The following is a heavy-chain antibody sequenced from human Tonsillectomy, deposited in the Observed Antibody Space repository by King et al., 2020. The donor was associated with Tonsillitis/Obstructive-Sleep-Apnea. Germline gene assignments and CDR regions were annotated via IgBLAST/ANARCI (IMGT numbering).Heavy chain of an antibody. CDR3: PRSRSSPPPGIIGERYYHYYMDV. D-gene: IGHD3-3*01. V-gene: IGHV3-49*04. CDR1: GFTFHDYG. Sequence: VQLVESGGGLVQPGRSLRLSCTPSGFTFHDYGVSWVRQAPGKGLEWVGFIRGTAYGGTTDYAASLKGRFSISRDDSKSIAYLQMNSPKTEDTAVYYCPRSRSSPPPGIIGERYYHYYMDVWGKGTTVTVSS. J-gene: IGHJ6*03. CDR2: IRGTAYGGTT.